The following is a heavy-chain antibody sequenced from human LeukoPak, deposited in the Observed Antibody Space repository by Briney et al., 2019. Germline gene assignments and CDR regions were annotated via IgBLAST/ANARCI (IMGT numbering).Heavy chain of an antibody. V-gene: IGHV3-30*18. CDR2: ISYDGSNK. Sequence: GGSLRLSCAASGLTFSSYGMHWVRQAPGKGLEWVAVISYDGSNKYYADSVKGRFTISRDNSKNTLYLQMNSLRAEDTAVYYCAKEKYYYDSSGYYSGVDYWGQGTLVTVSS. J-gene: IGHJ4*02. D-gene: IGHD3-22*01. CDR1: GLTFSSYG. CDR3: AKEKYYYDSSGYYSGVDY.